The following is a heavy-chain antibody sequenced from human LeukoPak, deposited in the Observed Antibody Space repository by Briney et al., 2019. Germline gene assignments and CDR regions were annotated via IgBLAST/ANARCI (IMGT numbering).Heavy chain of an antibody. CDR3: ARGWKQQRINWFDP. CDR2: IYSTGTT. D-gene: IGHD6-13*01. V-gene: IGHV4-4*07. Sequence: SETLSLTCTVSGGSISSYYWSWVRQTGGEELEWIGRIYSTGTTNYNPSLKSRVTISVDTSKNQFSLNLSSVTAADTAVYYCARGWKQQRINWFDPWGQGTLVTVSS. CDR1: GGSISSYY. J-gene: IGHJ5*02.